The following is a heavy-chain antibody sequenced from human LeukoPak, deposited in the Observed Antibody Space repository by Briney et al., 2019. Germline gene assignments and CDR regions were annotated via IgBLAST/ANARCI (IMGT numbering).Heavy chain of an antibody. CDR2: INPSGGST. D-gene: IGHD6-13*01. CDR1: GYTFTSYY. CDR3: ARGSIGWEQQLALFDY. J-gene: IGHJ4*02. Sequence: ASVKVSCKASGYTFTSYYMHWVRQAPGQGLEWMGIINPSGGSTSYAQKFQGRVTMTRDTSTSTVYMELSSLRSEDTAVYYCARGSIGWEQQLALFDYWGQGTLATVSS. V-gene: IGHV1-46*01.